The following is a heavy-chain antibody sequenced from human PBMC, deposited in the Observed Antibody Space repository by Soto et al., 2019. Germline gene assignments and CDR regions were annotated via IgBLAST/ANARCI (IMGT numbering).Heavy chain of an antibody. J-gene: IGHJ3*02. Sequence: SETLSLTCTVSGGSISSGGYYWSWIRQHPGKGLEWIGYIYYSGSTYYNPSLKSRVTISVDTSKNQFSLKLSSVTAADTAVYYCARDQGAAAGTDIWGQGTMVTVSS. CDR1: GGSISSGGYY. CDR3: ARDQGAAAGTDI. V-gene: IGHV4-31*03. D-gene: IGHD6-13*01. CDR2: IYYSGST.